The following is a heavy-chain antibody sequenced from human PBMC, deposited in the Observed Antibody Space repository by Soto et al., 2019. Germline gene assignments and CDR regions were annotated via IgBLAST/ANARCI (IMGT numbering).Heavy chain of an antibody. J-gene: IGHJ5*02. Sequence: SETLSLTCTISGGFISSSSYFWAWIRQSPGKGLEWIGSIDYTGTTYNNPSRKSRVTMSVDTSKNHFSLKVDAVTAADTALYYCCRRAPEGFDPWGQGTLVT. V-gene: IGHV4-39*02. CDR1: GGFISSSSYF. CDR2: IDYTGTT. CDR3: CRRAPEGFDP.